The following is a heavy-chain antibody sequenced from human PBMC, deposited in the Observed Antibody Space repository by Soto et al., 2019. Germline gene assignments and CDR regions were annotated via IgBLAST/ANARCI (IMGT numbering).Heavy chain of an antibody. Sequence: RGSLRLSCAASRFTFSSYGMHWVRQAPGKWLEWVAVIRYDGSNKYYADSVKGRFTISRANATNMLYLQVNSLRAEDTDVYYCAREQALTTMNTRYYYGLDVWGQGTTVTVSS. J-gene: IGHJ6*02. CDR2: IRYDGSNK. CDR1: RFTFSSYG. CDR3: AREQALTTMNTRYYYGLDV. D-gene: IGHD3-16*01. V-gene: IGHV3-33*01.